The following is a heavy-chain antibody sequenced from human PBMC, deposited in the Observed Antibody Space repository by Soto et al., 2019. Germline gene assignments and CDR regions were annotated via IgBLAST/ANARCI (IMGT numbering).Heavy chain of an antibody. CDR2: INHSGST. D-gene: IGHD3-10*01. CDR1: GGSLGGYS. J-gene: IGHJ4*02. V-gene: IGHV4-34*01. Sequence: QVRLQHWGAGLLKPSETLSRTCAVYGGSLGGYSWSWIRQPPGRGLEWIGEINHSGSTNYNPSLKSRVTISVDTPKNQFSLNLTSVTAADTAVYYCAKGFGGRLYGPGSDAFDDWGQGILVTVSS. CDR3: AKGFGGRLYGPGSDAFDD.